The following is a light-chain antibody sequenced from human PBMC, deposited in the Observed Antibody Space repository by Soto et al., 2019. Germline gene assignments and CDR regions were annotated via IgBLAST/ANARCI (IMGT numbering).Light chain of an antibody. CDR1: QPVDPW. CDR3: QQYYSRET. Sequence: DIHMTQSPSTASASVGDRVTITCRASQPVDPWLAWHQQKPGKAPRVLIYKTSDLENGVPSRFSGSRSGTDYTLTISGVQPDDFATYYCQQYYSRETFGQGTKVDIK. CDR2: KTS. J-gene: IGKJ1*01. V-gene: IGKV1-5*03.